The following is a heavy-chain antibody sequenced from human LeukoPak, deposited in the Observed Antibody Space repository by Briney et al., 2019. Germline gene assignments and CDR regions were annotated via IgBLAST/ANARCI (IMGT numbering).Heavy chain of an antibody. CDR3: ATEMASPYDAFDI. Sequence: ASVKVSCKASGYTFTSYDINWVRQATGQGLEWMGWMNPNSGNTGYAQKFQGRVTMTRNTSISTAYMELSSLRSEDTAVYYCATEMASPYDAFDIWGQGTMVTVSS. J-gene: IGHJ3*02. V-gene: IGHV1-8*01. CDR2: MNPNSGNT. CDR1: GYTFTSYD. D-gene: IGHD5-24*01.